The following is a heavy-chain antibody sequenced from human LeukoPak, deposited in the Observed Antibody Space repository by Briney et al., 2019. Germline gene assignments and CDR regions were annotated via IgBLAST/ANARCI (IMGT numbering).Heavy chain of an antibody. CDR1: GFTFSSYA. J-gene: IGHJ6*02. V-gene: IGHV3-23*01. D-gene: IGHD5-24*01. Sequence: PGGSPRLSCAASGFTFSSYAMNWVREAPGKGLEWVSSISGSGGSTYRADSVKGRFTISRDNSKNTLYLQMNSLRAEDTAVYYCAKSMAAYYDYGMDVWGQGTTVTVSS. CDR3: AKSMAAYYDYGMDV. CDR2: ISGSGGST.